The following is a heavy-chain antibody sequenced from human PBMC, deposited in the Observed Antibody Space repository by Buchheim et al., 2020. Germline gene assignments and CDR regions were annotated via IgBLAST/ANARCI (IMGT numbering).Heavy chain of an antibody. CDR1: GFTFSSYA. D-gene: IGHD1-7*01. V-gene: IGHV3-23*01. Sequence: EVQLLESGGGLVQPGGSLRLSCAASGFTFSSYAMSWVRQAPGKGLEWVSAISGSGGSTYYADSVKGRFTISRDNSKNTPYLQMNSLRAEDTAVYYCAKYRAKGTGTNNYGMDVWGQGTT. J-gene: IGHJ6*02. CDR2: ISGSGGST. CDR3: AKYRAKGTGTNNYGMDV.